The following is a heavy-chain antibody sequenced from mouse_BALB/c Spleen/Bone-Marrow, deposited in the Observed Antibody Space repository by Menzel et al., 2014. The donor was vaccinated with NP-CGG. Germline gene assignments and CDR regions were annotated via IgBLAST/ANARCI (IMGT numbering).Heavy chain of an antibody. CDR3: ARAYRYDGGYYYAMDY. CDR2: ISSGGSYT. J-gene: IGHJ4*01. Sequence: EVQGVESGGGSVKPGGSLKLSCAASGFTFSSYAMSWVRQSPEKRLEWVAEISSGGSYTYYPDTVTGQFTISRDNAKNTLYLEMSSLRSEDTAMYYCARAYRYDGGYYYAMDYWGQGTSVTVSS. D-gene: IGHD2-14*01. CDR1: GFTFSSYA. V-gene: IGHV5-9-4*01.